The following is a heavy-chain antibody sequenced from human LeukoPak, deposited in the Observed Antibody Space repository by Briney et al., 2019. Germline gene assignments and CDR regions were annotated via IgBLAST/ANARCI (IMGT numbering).Heavy chain of an antibody. Sequence: GGSLRLSCAASDFSVGSNYMTWVRQAPGKGLEWVSLIYSVGTTFYADSVKGRFTISRDNSKNTLYLQMNSLRAEDTAVYYCAKGVYSSSWFFDYWGQGTLVTVSS. CDR3: AKGVYSSSWFFDY. CDR2: IYSVGTT. CDR1: DFSVGSNY. J-gene: IGHJ4*02. V-gene: IGHV3-53*01. D-gene: IGHD6-13*01.